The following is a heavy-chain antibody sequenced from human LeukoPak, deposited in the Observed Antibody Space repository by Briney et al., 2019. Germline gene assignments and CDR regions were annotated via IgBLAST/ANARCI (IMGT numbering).Heavy chain of an antibody. CDR1: GLTFSSHW. Sequence: GGSLRLSCAASGLTFSSHWMHWVRQAPGKGLVWVSRITNDGSSTTYADSVMGRFTISRDNAKNSLYLQMNSLRAEDTAVYYCAREALGYFQHWGQGTLVTVSS. CDR3: AREALGYFQH. J-gene: IGHJ1*01. V-gene: IGHV3-74*01. CDR2: ITNDGSST.